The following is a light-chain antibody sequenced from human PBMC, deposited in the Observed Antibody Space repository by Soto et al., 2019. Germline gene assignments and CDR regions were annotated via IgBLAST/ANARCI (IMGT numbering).Light chain of an antibody. J-gene: IGKJ1*01. CDR3: QQYDIWPPT. V-gene: IGKV3-15*01. CDR1: QSVSSN. CDR2: GAS. Sequence: EIVMTQSPAILSVSPGERATLSCRASQSVSSNLAWFQQKPGQTPRLLFNGASTRATGIPAGFTGSGSGTEFILTISSLQSEDFAVYYCQQYDIWPPTFGQGNKVDIK.